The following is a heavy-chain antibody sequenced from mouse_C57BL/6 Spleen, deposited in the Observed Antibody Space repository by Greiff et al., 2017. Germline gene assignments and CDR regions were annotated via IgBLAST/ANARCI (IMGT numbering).Heavy chain of an antibody. CDR2: IDPSDSYT. CDR3: ARKGLRPLDY. V-gene: IGHV1-69*01. CDR1: GYTFTSYW. Sequence: QVQLQQSGAELVMPGASVKLSCKASGYTFTSYWMHWVKQRPGQGLEWIGEIDPSDSYTNYNQKFKGKSTLTVDKSSSTAYMQLSSLTSEDSAVYYCARKGLRPLDYWGQGTSVTVSS. J-gene: IGHJ4*01. D-gene: IGHD2-12*01.